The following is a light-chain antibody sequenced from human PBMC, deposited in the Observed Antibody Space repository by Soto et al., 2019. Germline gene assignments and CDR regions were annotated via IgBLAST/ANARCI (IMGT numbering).Light chain of an antibody. CDR1: QNLHSF. Sequence: EIVLTQSPATLSVSPGERGTLGCRASQNLHSFLNWYQQRPGQAPRPLIYDGSKRAAGVPDRISGDGSGTDYTLTISSLVPEDFAVYYCQQRTRWPMTFGQGTRLEIK. J-gene: IGKJ5*01. CDR2: DGS. CDR3: QQRTRWPMT. V-gene: IGKV3-11*01.